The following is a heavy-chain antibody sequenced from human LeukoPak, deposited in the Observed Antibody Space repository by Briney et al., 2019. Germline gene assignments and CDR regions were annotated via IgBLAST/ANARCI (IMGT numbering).Heavy chain of an antibody. Sequence: PGGSLRLSCAASGFTFRSYSMNWVRQAPGKGLEWLSYISSSGSTIYYADSVRGRFTISRDNAKNSLYLQMNSLRAEDTAVYYCARTYYYDSSGYLDAFDIWGQGTMVTVSS. J-gene: IGHJ3*02. CDR1: GFTFRSYS. CDR2: ISSSGSTI. V-gene: IGHV3-48*04. D-gene: IGHD3-22*01. CDR3: ARTYYYDSSGYLDAFDI.